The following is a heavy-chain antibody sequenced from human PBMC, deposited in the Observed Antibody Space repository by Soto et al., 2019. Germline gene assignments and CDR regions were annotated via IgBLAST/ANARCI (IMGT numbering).Heavy chain of an antibody. J-gene: IGHJ4*02. V-gene: IGHV4-59*01. Sequence: PSETLSLTCIVSGDPWPNDNGTGIRRPPGKGLEWIGYIYYSGKTDYNPSLQSRVSISIDTSRKHFSLNLSSVTAADTAMYYCERSYLGGNFDSWGQGTMVTVYS. CDR1: GDPWPNDN. D-gene: IGHD2-15*01. CDR2: IYYSGKT. CDR3: ERSYLGGNFDS.